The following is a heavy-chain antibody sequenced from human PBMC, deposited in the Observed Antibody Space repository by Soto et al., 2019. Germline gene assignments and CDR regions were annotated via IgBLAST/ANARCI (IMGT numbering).Heavy chain of an antibody. CDR2: ITAGIDKA. CDR3: EGDKYFSNWKFDF. V-gene: IGHV1-3*01. D-gene: IGHD1-1*01. J-gene: IGHJ4*01. CDR1: GYTLSSYA. Sequence: QVQLVQSGAEVKKPGASVKVSCKASGYTLSSYAIHWLRQAPGQRLEWVGRITAGIDKAHYSQKFQGRVTITRDTSANTDDMELSSMRSEDTAVYYCEGDKYFSNWKFDFWGHVTLVTVSS.